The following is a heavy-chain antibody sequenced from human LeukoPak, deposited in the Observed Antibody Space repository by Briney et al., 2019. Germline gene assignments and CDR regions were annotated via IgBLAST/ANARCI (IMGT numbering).Heavy chain of an antibody. CDR3: AKAIVGPFARVNFDY. CDR2: ISWNSGSI. V-gene: IGHV3-9*01. J-gene: IGHJ4*02. D-gene: IGHD1-26*01. Sequence: GGSLRLSCAASVFTFDDYAMHWVRQAPGKGLEWVSGISWNSGSIGYADSVRGRFTISRDNANNSLYLQMNSLRAEDTALYYCAKAIVGPFARVNFDYWGQGTLVTVSS. CDR1: VFTFDDYA.